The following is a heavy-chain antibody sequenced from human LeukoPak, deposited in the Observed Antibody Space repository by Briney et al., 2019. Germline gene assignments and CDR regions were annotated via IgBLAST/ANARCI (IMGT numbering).Heavy chain of an antibody. V-gene: IGHV4-4*02. J-gene: IGHJ4*02. Sequence: PSETLSLTCTVSGGSISSSNWWSWVRQPPGQGLEWIGEIYHSGSTNYNPSLKSRVTISVDKSKNQFSLKLSSVTAADTAVYYCARAVTCSSTSCYNYFDYWGQGTLVTVSS. CDR2: IYHSGST. CDR1: GGSISSSNW. CDR3: ARAVTCSSTSCYNYFDY. D-gene: IGHD2-2*02.